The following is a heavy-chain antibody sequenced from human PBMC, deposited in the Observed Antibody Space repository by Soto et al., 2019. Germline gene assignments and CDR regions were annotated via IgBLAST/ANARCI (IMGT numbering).Heavy chain of an antibody. CDR1: GFTFSSYA. D-gene: IGHD2-2*01. CDR2: ISGSGGST. Sequence: PVGSLRLSCAASGFTFSSYAMSWVRQAPGKGLEWVSAISGSGGSTYYADSVKGRFTISRDNSKNTLYLQMNSLRAEDTAVYYCAKVGEGYCSSTSCWSRYWGQGTLVTVSS. V-gene: IGHV3-23*01. J-gene: IGHJ4*02. CDR3: AKVGEGYCSSTSCWSRY.